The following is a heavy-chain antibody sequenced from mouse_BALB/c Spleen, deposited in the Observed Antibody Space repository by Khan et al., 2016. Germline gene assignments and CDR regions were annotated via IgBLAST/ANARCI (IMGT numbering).Heavy chain of an antibody. Sequence: EVELVESGGGLVKPGGSLKLSCAASGFTFSDYYMYWVRQTPEKRLEWVATISDGGSYTYYPDSVKGRVTISRDNAKNNLYLQMSSLKSEDTAMYYCAREGLRRGFAYWGQGTLVTVSA. CDR1: GFTFSDYY. J-gene: IGHJ3*01. CDR2: ISDGGSYT. V-gene: IGHV5-4*02. D-gene: IGHD2-4*01. CDR3: AREGLRRGFAY.